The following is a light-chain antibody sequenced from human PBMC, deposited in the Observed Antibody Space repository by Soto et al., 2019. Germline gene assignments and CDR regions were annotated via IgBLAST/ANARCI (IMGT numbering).Light chain of an antibody. CDR2: GAS. CDR3: QQYGSSPCT. CDR1: QSVSSSY. Sequence: EIVLTQSPGTLSLSPGERATLSCRASQSVSSSYLAWYRQKPGQAPRLLIYGASSSATGIPDRVSGSGSGTDFTLTISRLEPEDFAVYYCQQYGSSPCTFGQGTKQQIK. V-gene: IGKV3-20*01. J-gene: IGKJ2*02.